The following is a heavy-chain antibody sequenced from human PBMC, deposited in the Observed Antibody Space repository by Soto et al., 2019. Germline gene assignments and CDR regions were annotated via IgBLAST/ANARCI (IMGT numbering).Heavy chain of an antibody. CDR1: GFTFSNAW. D-gene: IGHD3-10*01. Sequence: GGSLRLSCAASGFTFSNAWMNWVRQAPGKGLEWVGRIKSKTDGGTTDYAAPVKGRFTISRDDSKNTLYLQMNSLKTEDTAVYYCTGGVWFGRPRPQTSNYYYGMDVWGQGTTVTVSS. V-gene: IGHV3-15*07. J-gene: IGHJ6*02. CDR3: TGGVWFGRPRPQTSNYYYGMDV. CDR2: IKSKTDGGTT.